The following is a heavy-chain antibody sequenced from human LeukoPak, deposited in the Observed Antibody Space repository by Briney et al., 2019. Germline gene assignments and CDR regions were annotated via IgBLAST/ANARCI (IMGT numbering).Heavy chain of an antibody. D-gene: IGHD3-3*01. V-gene: IGHV3-23*01. J-gene: IGHJ4*02. CDR1: GFTFSSYA. Sequence: GGSLRLSCAASGFTFSSYAMSWVRQAPGKGLEWGSAISGSGGSTYYADSVKGRFTISRDNSKNTLYLQMNSLRAEDTAVYYCAKYPTPNDFWSGYPYYWGQGTLVTVSS. CDR3: AKYPTPNDFWSGYPYY. CDR2: ISGSGGST.